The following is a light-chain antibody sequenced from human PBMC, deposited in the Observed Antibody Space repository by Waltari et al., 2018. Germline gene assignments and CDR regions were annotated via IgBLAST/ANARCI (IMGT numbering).Light chain of an antibody. CDR2: CAS. V-gene: IGKV4-1*01. CDR3: QQYYRTPQT. J-gene: IGKJ1*01. CDR1: QSVLYSPNNNNY. Sequence: DIVMTQSPASLHVSVGETATLDCKSRQSVLYSPNNNNYLAWYQQKPGQPPKLLVYCASTRESGVPDRFSGSGSGTDFTLTISSLQAEDVAVYYCQQYYRTPQTFGQGTKVEIK.